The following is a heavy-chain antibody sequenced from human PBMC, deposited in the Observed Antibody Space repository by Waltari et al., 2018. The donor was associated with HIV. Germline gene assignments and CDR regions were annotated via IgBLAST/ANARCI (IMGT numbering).Heavy chain of an antibody. D-gene: IGHD3-10*01. V-gene: IGHV4-39*07. J-gene: IGHJ6*02. CDR3: VRYCGGRGALGGMDV. Sequence: QLQLQESGPGLVQPSETLSLTSTVSGGSISSSSYYWGWIRQPPGKGLEWIGRIYYNGSTCDAPSLERQVTRSVDTSKNQFSVKLSSVTAADTAVDYCVRYCGGRGALGGMDVWGQGTTVTVSS. CDR2: IYYNGST. CDR1: GGSISSSSYY.